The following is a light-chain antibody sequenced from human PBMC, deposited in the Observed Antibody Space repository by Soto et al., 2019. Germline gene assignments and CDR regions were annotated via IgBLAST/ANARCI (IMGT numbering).Light chain of an antibody. CDR2: AAS. CDR3: QKYDSAASLT. CDR1: QGISSY. Sequence: DIQMTQSPSSPSASVGDRVTVTCRASQGISSYLAWYQQKPGKVPKLLIYAASTLQPGVPSRFSGSGSGTDFTLTISSLQPEDVATYYCQKYDSAASLTFGGGTKVEIK. J-gene: IGKJ4*01. V-gene: IGKV1-27*01.